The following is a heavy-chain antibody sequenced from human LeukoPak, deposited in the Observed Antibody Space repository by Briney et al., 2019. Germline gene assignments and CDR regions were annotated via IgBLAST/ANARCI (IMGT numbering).Heavy chain of an antibody. V-gene: IGHV1-18*01. CDR1: GYTFTSYG. J-gene: IGHJ6*02. CDR2: ISAYNGNS. Sequence: RASVTVSCKASGYTFTSYGITWVRQAPGQGLEWMGWISAYNGNSNYAQKFQGRVTITRDTSASTAYMELSSLRSEGTAVYYCARVHYDFWSGYYTGGWARARDYYYYYGMDVWGQGTTVTVSS. CDR3: ARVHYDFWSGYYTGGWARARDYYYYYGMDV. D-gene: IGHD3-3*01.